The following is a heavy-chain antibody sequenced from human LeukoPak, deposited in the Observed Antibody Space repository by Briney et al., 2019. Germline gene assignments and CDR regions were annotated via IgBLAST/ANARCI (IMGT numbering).Heavy chain of an antibody. CDR2: IYYSGST. D-gene: IGHD5-18*01. CDR3: ARDIGARGYSYGHKPGGWFDP. J-gene: IGHJ5*02. V-gene: IGHV4-31*03. Sequence: PSETLSLTCTVSGGSISSGGYYWSWILQHPGKGLEWIGYIYYSGSTYYNPSLKSRVTISVATAKNQFSLKRSSVSAAATAVYYCARDIGARGYSYGHKPGGWFDPWGQGTLVTVYS. CDR1: GGSISSGGYY.